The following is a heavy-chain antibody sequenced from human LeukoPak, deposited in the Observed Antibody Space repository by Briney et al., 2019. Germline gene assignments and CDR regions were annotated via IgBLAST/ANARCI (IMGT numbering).Heavy chain of an antibody. CDR3: ATTWSTRKCFDY. Sequence: GGPLRLSCAASGLTFNNTWMSWVRLAPGKGLEWVARIKSETDGGTTEYAAPVKGRFTISRDDSENTLFLQMNSLKTEDTALYYCATTWSTRKCFDYWGRGTMVTVSS. D-gene: IGHD2-2*01. CDR2: IKSETDGGTT. V-gene: IGHV3-15*01. J-gene: IGHJ4*02. CDR1: GLTFNNTW.